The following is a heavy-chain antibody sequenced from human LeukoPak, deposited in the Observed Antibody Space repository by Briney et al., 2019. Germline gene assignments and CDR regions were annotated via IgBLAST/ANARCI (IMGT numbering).Heavy chain of an antibody. CDR3: AGAPSYGYLFDY. J-gene: IGHJ4*02. CDR2: IDPSDSYT. D-gene: IGHD5-18*01. Sequence: GESLKISCKGSGYSFTSYWISWVRQMPGKGLEWMGRIDPSDSYTNYSPSFHGHVTISADKSISTAYLQWSSLKASDTAMYYCAGAPSYGYLFDYWGQGTLVTVSS. V-gene: IGHV5-10-1*01. CDR1: GYSFTSYW.